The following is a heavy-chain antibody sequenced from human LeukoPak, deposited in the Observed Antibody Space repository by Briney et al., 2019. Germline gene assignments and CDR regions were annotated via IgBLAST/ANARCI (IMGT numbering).Heavy chain of an antibody. Sequence: ASVKVSCKASGYTFTSYGISWVRRAPGQGLEWMGWISAYSGNTNYAQNLQGRVTMTTDTSTSTAYMEVRSLRSDDTAVYYCARAVDTSMVLYYFDYWGQGTLVTVSS. J-gene: IGHJ4*02. D-gene: IGHD5-18*01. V-gene: IGHV1-18*01. CDR2: ISAYSGNT. CDR3: ARAVDTSMVLYYFDY. CDR1: GYTFTSYG.